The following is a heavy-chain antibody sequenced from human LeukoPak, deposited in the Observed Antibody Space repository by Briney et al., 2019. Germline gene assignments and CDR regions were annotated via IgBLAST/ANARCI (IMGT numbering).Heavy chain of an antibody. D-gene: IGHD6-6*01. Sequence: SETLSLTCTVSGGSISSYYWSWIRQPPGKGLEWIGYIYYSGSTNYNPSLKSRVTISVDTSKNQFSLKLSSVTAADTAVYYCARGGLEYSSSSISYYYYYMDVWGKGTTVTVSS. CDR2: IYYSGST. J-gene: IGHJ6*03. CDR3: ARGGLEYSSSSISYYYYYMDV. V-gene: IGHV4-59*12. CDR1: GGSISSYY.